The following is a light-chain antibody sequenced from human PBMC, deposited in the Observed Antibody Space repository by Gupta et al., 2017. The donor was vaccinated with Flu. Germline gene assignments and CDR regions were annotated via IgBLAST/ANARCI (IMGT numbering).Light chain of an antibody. J-gene: IGLJ3*02. CDR3: AVCEDRLNVRGV. V-gene: IGLV1-44*01. Sequence: TQPPSASGAPEQRVTISCSGICSNLGSNAVNWYQQFPGTAPKLLISSDDQRRSGGSDRVSGSKSGTSAPLAISGLEAEEEAVYYCAVCEDRLNVRGVFGGGSKLTVL. CDR1: CSNLGSNA. CDR2: SDD.